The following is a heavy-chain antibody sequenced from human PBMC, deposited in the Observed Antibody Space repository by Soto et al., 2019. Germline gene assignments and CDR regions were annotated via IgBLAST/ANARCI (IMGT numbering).Heavy chain of an antibody. Sequence: GGSLRLSCAASGFTVSSNYMSWVRQAPGKGLEWVSVIYSGGSTNYADSVKGRLTISRDNSKNTLYLQMNSLRAEDTAVYYCASLDKGDYPSYYYYIDVWGKGTTVTVSS. D-gene: IGHD4-17*01. V-gene: IGHV3-66*01. CDR3: ASLDKGDYPSYYYYIDV. CDR2: IYSGGST. CDR1: GFTVSSNY. J-gene: IGHJ6*03.